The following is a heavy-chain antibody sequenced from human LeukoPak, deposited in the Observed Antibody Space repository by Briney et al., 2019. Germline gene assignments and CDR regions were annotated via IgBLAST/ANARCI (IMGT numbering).Heavy chain of an antibody. V-gene: IGHV3-30*02. CDR3: ARPDF. J-gene: IGHJ4*02. Sequence: GGSRRLSCVASGITFRSSSMHWVRQAPGKGLEWLASIRFDGSTKYYADSVKGRFTVSRDNSKSTLYLQMNSLRAEDTAVYYCARPDFWGQGTLVTVSS. CDR2: IRFDGSTK. CDR1: GITFRSSS.